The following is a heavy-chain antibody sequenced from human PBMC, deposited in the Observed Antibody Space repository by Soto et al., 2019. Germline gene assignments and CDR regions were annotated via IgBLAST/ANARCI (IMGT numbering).Heavy chain of an antibody. D-gene: IGHD3-10*01. CDR2: IKQDGSEK. CDR3: ARTSMVRGVRFDY. CDR1: GFTFSSYW. V-gene: IGHV3-7*01. J-gene: IGHJ4*02. Sequence: GGSLRLSCAASGFTFSSYWMSWVRQAPGKGLEWVANIKQDGSEKYYVDSVKGRFTISRDNAKNSLYLQMNSLRAEDTAVYYCARTSMVRGVRFDYWGQGTLVTVSS.